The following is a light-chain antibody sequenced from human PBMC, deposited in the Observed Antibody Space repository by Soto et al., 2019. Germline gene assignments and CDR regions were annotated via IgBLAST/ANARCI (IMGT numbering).Light chain of an antibody. CDR2: GAS. CDR3: QQYCSSPHT. CDR1: QSVSSSY. J-gene: IGKJ2*01. Sequence: EIVLTQSPGTLSLSPGERATLSCRASQSVSSSYLAWYQHKPGQAPRLHIYGASSRATGIPDRFSGSGSGTDFTLTISRLEPEDFAVYYWQQYCSSPHTFGQGTKLEIK. V-gene: IGKV3-20*01.